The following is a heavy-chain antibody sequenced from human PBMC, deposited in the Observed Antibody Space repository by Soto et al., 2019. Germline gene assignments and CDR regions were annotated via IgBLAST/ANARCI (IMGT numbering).Heavy chain of an antibody. CDR2: INAGNGNT. CDR3: ARDSGPWGSAYCSGGSCLGPDAFDI. CDR1: GYTFTSYA. D-gene: IGHD2-15*01. V-gene: IGHV1-3*01. J-gene: IGHJ3*02. Sequence: ASVKVSCKASGYTFTSYAMHWVRQAPGQRLEWMGWINAGNGNTKYPQKFQGRVTITRDTSASTAYMELSSLRSEDTAVYYCARDSGPWGSAYCSGGSCLGPDAFDIWGQGTMVTVSS.